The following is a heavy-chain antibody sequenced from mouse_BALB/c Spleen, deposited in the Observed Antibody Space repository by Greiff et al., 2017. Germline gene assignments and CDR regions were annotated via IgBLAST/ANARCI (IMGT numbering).Heavy chain of an antibody. V-gene: IGHV1-26*01. CDR3: ARGDYFDY. Sequence: EVQLQQSGPELVKPGASVKISCKASGYSFTGYYMHWVKQSHVKSLEWIGRINPYNGATSYNQNFKDKASLTVDKSSSTAYMELHSLTSEDSAVYYCARGDYFDYWGQGTTLTVSS. CDR1: GYSFTGYY. CDR2: INPYNGAT. J-gene: IGHJ2*01.